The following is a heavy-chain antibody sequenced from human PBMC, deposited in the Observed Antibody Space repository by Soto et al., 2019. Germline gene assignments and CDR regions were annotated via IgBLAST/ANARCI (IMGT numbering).Heavy chain of an antibody. J-gene: IGHJ4*02. CDR2: ISESGGSS. V-gene: IGHV3-23*01. Sequence: GGSLRLSCVASGFTFSSYAMSWVRQAPGRGLEWVSAISESGGSSYYADSVKGRFTISRDNSKNTLYLQMNRMRAEDTAVYHCATSLRSLERLLSPHFDFWGQGTLVTVSS. D-gene: IGHD3-3*01. CDR1: GFTFSSYA. CDR3: ATSLRSLERLLSPHFDF.